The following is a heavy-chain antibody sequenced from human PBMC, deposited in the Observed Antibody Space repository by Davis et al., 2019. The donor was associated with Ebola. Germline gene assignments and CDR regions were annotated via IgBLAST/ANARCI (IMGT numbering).Heavy chain of an antibody. J-gene: IGHJ4*02. Sequence: GESLKISCVASGLTFPSSIFHWVRQAPGKGLEWVAVMAIDGSDVKQYTDSVKGRFTISRDNSKNTVDLQMDSLRVDDTAVYYCAREGHTSGHCGCFDDWGQGTLVTVSS. CDR2: MAIDGSDVK. CDR1: GLTFPSSI. V-gene: IGHV3-30*04. D-gene: IGHD3-22*01. CDR3: AREGHTSGHCGCFDD.